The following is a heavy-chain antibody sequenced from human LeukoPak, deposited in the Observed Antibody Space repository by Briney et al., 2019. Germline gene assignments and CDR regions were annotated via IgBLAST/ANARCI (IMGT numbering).Heavy chain of an antibody. CDR3: AKGDYYDLDY. D-gene: IGHD3-22*01. CDR1: GLTFSNYG. V-gene: IGHV3-23*01. CDR2: ITSGVGIT. Sequence: GGSLRLSCAASGLTFSNYGMNWVRQAPGKGLEWVSIITSGVGITYYADSVKGRFTISRDNSRNTLYLRMNSLRAEDTAVYYCAKGDYYDLDYWGQGTLVTVSS. J-gene: IGHJ4*02.